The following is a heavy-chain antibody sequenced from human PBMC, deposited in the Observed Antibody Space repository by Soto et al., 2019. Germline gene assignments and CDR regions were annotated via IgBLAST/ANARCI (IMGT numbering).Heavy chain of an antibody. CDR1: GGTFSSYT. D-gene: IGHD5-12*01. CDR2: IIPILGIA. CDR3: ARDLLRVDSGYDSGYTLMY. J-gene: IGHJ4*02. V-gene: IGHV1-69*04. Sequence: EASVKVSCKASGGTFSSYTISWVRQAPGQGLEWMGRIIPILGIANYAQKFQGRVTITADKSTSTAYMELSSLRSEDTAVYYCARDLLRVDSGYDSGYTLMYWGQGTLVTVSS.